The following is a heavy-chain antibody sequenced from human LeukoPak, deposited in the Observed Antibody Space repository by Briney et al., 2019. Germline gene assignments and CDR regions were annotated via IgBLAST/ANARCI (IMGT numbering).Heavy chain of an antibody. CDR2: ISYDGSNK. J-gene: IGHJ4*02. CDR3: AKDSSLYFDY. Sequence: PGGSLRLSCAASGFTFSSYAMHWVRQAPGKGLEWVAVISYDGSNKYYADSVKGRFTISRDNSKNTLYLQMNSLRAEDTAVYYCAKDSSLYFDYWGQGTLVTVSS. V-gene: IGHV3-30*04. D-gene: IGHD3-16*02. CDR1: GFTFSSYA.